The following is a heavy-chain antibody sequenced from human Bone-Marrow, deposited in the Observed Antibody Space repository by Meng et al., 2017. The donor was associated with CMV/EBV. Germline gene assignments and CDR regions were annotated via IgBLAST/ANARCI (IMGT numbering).Heavy chain of an antibody. CDR1: GYTFAGHY. CDR3: ARENCSSTSCYYGMDV. Sequence: SVKVSCKASGYTFAGHYLHWVRQAPGQGLEWMGGIIPILGIANYAQKFQGRVTITTDESTSTAYMELSSLRSEDTAVYYCARENCSSTSCYYGMDVWGQGPTVTVSS. V-gene: IGHV1-69*10. J-gene: IGHJ6*02. CDR2: IIPILGIA. D-gene: IGHD2-2*01.